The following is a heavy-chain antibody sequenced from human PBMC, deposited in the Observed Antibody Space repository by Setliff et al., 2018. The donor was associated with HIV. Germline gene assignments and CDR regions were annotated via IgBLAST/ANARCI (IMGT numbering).Heavy chain of an antibody. D-gene: IGHD6-6*01. Sequence: SETLSLTCTVSGGSISSSTYYWGWIRQPPGKGLEWVGSIYFSGSTYYNPSLKSRVTMSVDTSKSQFSLNLSSVTAADTAVYFCARREYSSSSPPFDYWGQGTLVTVSS. CDR2: IYFSGST. J-gene: IGHJ4*02. CDR1: GGSISSSTYY. V-gene: IGHV4-39*01. CDR3: ARREYSSSSPPFDY.